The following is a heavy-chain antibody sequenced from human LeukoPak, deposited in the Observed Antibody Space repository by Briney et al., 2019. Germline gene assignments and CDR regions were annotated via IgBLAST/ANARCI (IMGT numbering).Heavy chain of an antibody. CDR2: INHSGST. Sequence: SETLSLTCAVYGGSFSGYYWSWIRHPPGKGLEWIGEINHSGSTNYNPSLKSRVTISVDTSKNQFSLKLSSVTAADTAVYYCARGRPSGYAIYYYYGMDVWGQGTTVTVSS. CDR3: ARGRPSGYAIYYYYGMDV. J-gene: IGHJ6*02. D-gene: IGHD5-12*01. V-gene: IGHV4-34*01. CDR1: GGSFSGYY.